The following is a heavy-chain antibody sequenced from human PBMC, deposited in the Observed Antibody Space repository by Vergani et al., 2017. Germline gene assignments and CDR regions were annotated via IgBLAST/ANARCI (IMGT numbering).Heavy chain of an antibody. J-gene: IGHJ4*02. D-gene: IGHD2-2*02. Sequence: QVQLVESGGGVVQPGTSLRLSCVVSGFVLNRHAMYWVRQAPGKGLEWVVGISFDGTNEYYPDLVKGRFTISRDIAKNTLYLQVRSLRLEDTGVYHCVSDRGLCAGGRFYTEAWDYWGQGTPVTVSS. CDR3: VSDRGLCAGGRFYTEAWDY. CDR2: ISFDGTNE. CDR1: GFVLNRHA. V-gene: IGHV3-30-3*01.